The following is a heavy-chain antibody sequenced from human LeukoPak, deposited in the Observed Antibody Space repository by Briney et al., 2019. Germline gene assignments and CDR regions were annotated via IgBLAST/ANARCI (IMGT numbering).Heavy chain of an antibody. CDR3: ARVITGYFDY. D-gene: IGHD3-22*01. J-gene: IGHJ4*02. CDR2: IIPIFGTA. CDR1: GGTFTSYA. Sequence: SVKVSCKASGGTFTSYAISWVRQAPGQGLEWMGGIIPIFGTANYAQKFQGRVTITADESTSAAYMELSSLRSEDTAVYYCARVITGYFDYWGQGTLVTVSS. V-gene: IGHV1-69*13.